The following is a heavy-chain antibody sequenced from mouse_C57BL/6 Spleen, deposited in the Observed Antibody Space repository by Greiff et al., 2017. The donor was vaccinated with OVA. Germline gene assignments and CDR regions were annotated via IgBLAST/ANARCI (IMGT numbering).Heavy chain of an antibody. V-gene: IGHV1-7*01. Sequence: VQRVESGAELAKPGASVKLSCKASGYTFTSYWMHWVKQRPGQGLEWIGYINPSSGYTKYNQKFKDKATLTADKSSSTAYMQLSSLTYEDSAVYYCAKGETGSHWYFDVWGTGTTVTVSS. CDR3: AKGETGSHWYFDV. D-gene: IGHD3-3*01. J-gene: IGHJ1*03. CDR1: GYTFTSYW. CDR2: INPSSGYT.